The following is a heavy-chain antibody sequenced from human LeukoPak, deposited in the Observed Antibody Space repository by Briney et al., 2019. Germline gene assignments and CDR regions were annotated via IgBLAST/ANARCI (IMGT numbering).Heavy chain of an antibody. D-gene: IGHD4-11*01. Sequence: SETLSLTCTVSGGSISSYYWSWIRQPAGKGLEWIGRIYTSGITNYNPSLKSRVTMSVDTSKNQFSLKLSSVTAADTAVDYCARHYSNYANWFDPWGQGTLVTVSS. CDR1: GGSISSYY. V-gene: IGHV4-4*07. J-gene: IGHJ5*02. CDR2: IYTSGIT. CDR3: ARHYSNYANWFDP.